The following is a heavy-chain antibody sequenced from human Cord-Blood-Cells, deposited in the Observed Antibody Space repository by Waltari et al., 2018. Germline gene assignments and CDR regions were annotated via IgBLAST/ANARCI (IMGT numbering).Heavy chain of an antibody. CDR3: ARAANYDLGDY. D-gene: IGHD3-3*01. J-gene: IGHJ4*02. CDR1: GFPFSSTW. Sequence: EVQLVESGGGLVQLGGSLRLSCAASGFPFSSTWMSWVRQAPGKGLEWVANIKQDGSEKYYVDSVKGRFTISRDNAKNSLYLQMNSLRAEDTAVYYCARAANYDLGDYWGQGTLVTVSS. V-gene: IGHV3-7*01. CDR2: IKQDGSEK.